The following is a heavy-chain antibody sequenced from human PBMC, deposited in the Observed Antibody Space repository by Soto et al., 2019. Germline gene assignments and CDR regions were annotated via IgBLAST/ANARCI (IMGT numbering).Heavy chain of an antibody. CDR2: IYWDDDK. CDR1: GFSLSTSGVG. CDR3: AHSTDTTMAIDY. Sequence: QITLKESGPTLVKPTQTLTLTCTFSGFSLSTSGVGVDWIRQPPGKALEWLALIYWDDDKRYSPSLRSRLTITKDTSKNQVVLTMTTIDPVDTATYYCAHSTDTTMAIDYWGRGALITVAS. J-gene: IGHJ4*02. D-gene: IGHD5-18*01. V-gene: IGHV2-5*02.